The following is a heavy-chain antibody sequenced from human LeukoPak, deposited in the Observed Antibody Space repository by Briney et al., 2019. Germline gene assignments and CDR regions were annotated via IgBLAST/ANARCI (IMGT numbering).Heavy chain of an antibody. CDR2: IKQDGSEK. V-gene: IGHV3-7*03. Sequence: GGSLRLSCTASGFTFSAYWMSWVRQAPGKGLEWVANIKQDGSEKYCVDSVKGRFTISRDNAKKSLYLQMNTPRAEDTAIYYCARDGGPFDSWGQGTLVTVSS. CDR3: ARDGGPFDS. J-gene: IGHJ4*02. CDR1: GFTFSAYW. D-gene: IGHD3-16*01.